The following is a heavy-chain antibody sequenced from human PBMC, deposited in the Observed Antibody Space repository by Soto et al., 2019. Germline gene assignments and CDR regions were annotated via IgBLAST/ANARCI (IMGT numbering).Heavy chain of an antibody. J-gene: IGHJ5*02. CDR2: IYATGTT. D-gene: IGHD1-1*01. CDR1: GASISDFY. V-gene: IGHV4-4*07. Sequence: SETLSLTCTVSGASISDFYGSWIRKSARKGLEWIGRIYATGTTDYNPSLKSRVMMSVDTSKKQFSLKLRSVTAADTAVYYCVRDGTKTLRDWFDPWGQGISVTVSS. CDR3: VRDGTKTLRDWFDP.